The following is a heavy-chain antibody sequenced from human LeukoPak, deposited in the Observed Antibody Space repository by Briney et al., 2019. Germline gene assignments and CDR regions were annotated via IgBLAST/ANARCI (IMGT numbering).Heavy chain of an antibody. CDR1: GFTFSSYS. D-gene: IGHD6-19*01. CDR2: ISSSSSYI. V-gene: IGHV3-21*01. CDR3: ARRQYSSGWYIGGLDY. J-gene: IGHJ4*02. Sequence: AGGSLRLSCAASGFTFSSYSMNWVRQAPGKGLEWVSSISSSSSYIYYADSVKGRFTISRDNAKNSLYLQMNSLRAEDTAVYYCARRQYSSGWYIGGLDYWGQGTLVTVSS.